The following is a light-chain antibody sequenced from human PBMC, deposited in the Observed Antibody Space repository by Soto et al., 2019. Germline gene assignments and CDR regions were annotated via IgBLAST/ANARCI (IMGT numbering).Light chain of an antibody. CDR1: SSNIGSNI. CDR3: ATWDDSLSAWV. J-gene: IGLJ3*02. CDR2: SNN. Sequence: QLVLTQPPSASGTPGQRVTISCSGSSSNIGSNIVNWYQQLPGTAPKLLIYSNNQRPSGVPDRFSGSKSGTSTSLAISGLQSEDDADYYCATWDDSLSAWVFGGGTQLTVL. V-gene: IGLV1-44*01.